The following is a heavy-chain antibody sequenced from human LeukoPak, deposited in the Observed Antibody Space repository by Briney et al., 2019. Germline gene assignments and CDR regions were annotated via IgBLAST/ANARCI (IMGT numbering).Heavy chain of an antibody. Sequence: PGGSLRLSCAASGLAFSDYWMSWVRQAPGKGLEWVSAISPDRTYYADSVKGRLTISRDNYKNTVDLHINSPRAEDTAIYYCVKEHVDRAFTRSFEIWGQGTVVTVSS. CDR1: GLAFSDYW. V-gene: IGHV3-23*01. J-gene: IGHJ3*02. CDR2: ISPDRT. D-gene: IGHD3-10*01. CDR3: VKEHVDRAFTRSFEI.